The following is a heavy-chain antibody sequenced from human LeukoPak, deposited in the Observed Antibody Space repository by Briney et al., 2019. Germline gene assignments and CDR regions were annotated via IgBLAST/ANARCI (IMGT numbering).Heavy chain of an antibody. CDR1: GFTFSSYA. CDR3: ARDSLLLWFGELLYHDAFDI. J-gene: IGHJ3*02. D-gene: IGHD3-10*01. Sequence: GGSLRLSCAASGFTFSSYAMHWVRQAPGKGLEWVAVISYDGSNKYYADSVKGRFTISRDSSKNTLYLQMNSLRAEDTAVYYCARDSLLLWFGELLYHDAFDIWGQGTMVTVSS. CDR2: ISYDGSNK. V-gene: IGHV3-30*04.